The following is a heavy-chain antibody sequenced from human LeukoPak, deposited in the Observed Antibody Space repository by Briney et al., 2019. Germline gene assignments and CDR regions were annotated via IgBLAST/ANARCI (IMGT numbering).Heavy chain of an antibody. CDR2: IYSGGST. Sequence: GSLRLSCAASGFTVSSNYMSWVRQAPGKGLEWVSVIYSGGSTYYADSVKGRFTISRDNSKNTLYLQMNSLRAEDTAVYYCAARPRYYYDSSGYSPADAFDIWGQGTMVTVSS. J-gene: IGHJ3*02. D-gene: IGHD3-22*01. CDR3: AARPRYYYDSSGYSPADAFDI. V-gene: IGHV3-53*01. CDR1: GFTVSSNY.